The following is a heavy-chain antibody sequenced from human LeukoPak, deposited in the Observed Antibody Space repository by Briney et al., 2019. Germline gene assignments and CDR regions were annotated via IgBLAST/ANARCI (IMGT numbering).Heavy chain of an antibody. CDR1: GYSFTSYW. J-gene: IGHJ4*02. V-gene: IGHV5-51*01. CDR2: IYPGDSDT. Sequence: GESLKISCKGSGYSFTSYWIGWVRQMPGKGLEWMGIIYPGDSDTRYSPSFQGQVTISADKSISTAYLQWSSLKASDTAIYYCASGKQWLVPQVDYWGQGTLVTVSS. CDR3: ASGKQWLVPQVDY. D-gene: IGHD6-19*01.